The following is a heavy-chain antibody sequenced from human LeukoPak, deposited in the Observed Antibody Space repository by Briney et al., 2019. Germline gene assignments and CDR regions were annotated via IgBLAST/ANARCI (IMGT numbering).Heavy chain of an antibody. J-gene: IGHJ6*03. CDR3: ARGIDNWNYFYYYYYMDV. CDR1: GGSISSYY. D-gene: IGHD1-7*01. V-gene: IGHV4-4*07. CDR2: IYTSGST. Sequence: SETLSLTCTVSGGSISSYYWSWIRQPARKGLEWIGRIYTSGSTYYNPSLKSRVTISVDTSKNQFSLKLSSVTAADTAVYYCARGIDNWNYFYYYYYMDVWGKGTTVTVSS.